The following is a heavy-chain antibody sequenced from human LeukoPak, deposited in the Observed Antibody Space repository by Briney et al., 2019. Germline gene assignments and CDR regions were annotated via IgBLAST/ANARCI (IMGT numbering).Heavy chain of an antibody. D-gene: IGHD4-23*01. Sequence: SSETLSLTCTVSGGPISSSSYYWGWIRQPPGKGLEWIGSIYYSGSTYYNPSLKSRVTISVDTSKNQFSLKLSSVTAADTAVYYCARYGDNSYYFDYWGQGALVTVSS. CDR2: IYYSGST. CDR3: ARYGDNSYYFDY. CDR1: GGPISSSSYY. V-gene: IGHV4-39*01. J-gene: IGHJ4*02.